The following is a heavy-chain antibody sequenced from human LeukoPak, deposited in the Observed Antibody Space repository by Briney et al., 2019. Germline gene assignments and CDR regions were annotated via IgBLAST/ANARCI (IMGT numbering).Heavy chain of an antibody. CDR2: IYFTGSA. Sequence: SGTLSLTCTLSGGFISSYYWSWIRQPRGKGLEWIRYIYFTGSATYNPSLKGRVTISGDTSKNPFSLKLSTVTAADTAVYYCARHDAIISMIVGERPFEIWGQGTLVTVSS. CDR1: GGFISSYY. CDR3: ARHDAIISMIVGERPFEI. V-gene: IGHV4-59*08. D-gene: IGHD3-22*01. J-gene: IGHJ3*02.